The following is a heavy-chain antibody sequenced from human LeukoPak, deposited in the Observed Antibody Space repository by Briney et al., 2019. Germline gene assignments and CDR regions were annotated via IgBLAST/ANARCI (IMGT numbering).Heavy chain of an antibody. CDR2: ISSSSSYI. V-gene: IGHV3-21*01. CDR3: ARAYSISSTSCYGY. D-gene: IGHD2-2*01. Sequence: GGSLRLSCAASGFTFSSYSMYWVRQAPGKGLEWVSSISSSSSYIYYADSVKGRFTISRDNAKNSLYLQMNSLRAEDTAVYYCARAYSISSTSCYGYWGQGTLVTVSS. J-gene: IGHJ4*02. CDR1: GFTFSSYS.